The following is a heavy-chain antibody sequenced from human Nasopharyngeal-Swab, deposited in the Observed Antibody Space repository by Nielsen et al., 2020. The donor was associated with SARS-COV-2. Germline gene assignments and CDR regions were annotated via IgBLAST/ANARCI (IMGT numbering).Heavy chain of an antibody. J-gene: IGHJ4*02. D-gene: IGHD3-3*01. CDR3: ARVELRFLEWYDY. CDR2: INHSGST. V-gene: IGHV4-34*01. Sequence: SETLSLTCAAYGGSFSGYYWSWIRQPPGKGLEWTGEINHSGSTNYNPSLKSRVTISVDTSKNQFSLYLSSVTAADTAVYYCARVELRFLEWYDYWGQGTLVTASS. CDR1: GGSFSGYY.